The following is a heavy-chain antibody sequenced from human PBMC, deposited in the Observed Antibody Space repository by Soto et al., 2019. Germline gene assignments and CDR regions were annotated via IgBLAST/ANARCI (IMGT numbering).Heavy chain of an antibody. J-gene: IGHJ4*02. CDR1: GITLSSHE. CDR2: ISNSGSTK. Sequence: EVQLVESGGDMVQPGGSLRLSCVAFGITLSSHEVTWVRQAPGKGLEWLTYISNSGSTKHYADSVKGRFTVSRDNAKNSVFLQMNSLRAEDTAIYYCARVDLGDALDYWGQGTLVTVSS. D-gene: IGHD2-21*02. CDR3: ARVDLGDALDY. V-gene: IGHV3-48*03.